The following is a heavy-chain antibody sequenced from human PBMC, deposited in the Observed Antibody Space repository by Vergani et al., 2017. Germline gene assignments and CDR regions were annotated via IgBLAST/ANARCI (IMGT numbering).Heavy chain of an antibody. J-gene: IGHJ6*02. CDR3: ARKVPSSGYYLLYYYYYGMDV. CDR1: GYSISSGYY. D-gene: IGHD3-22*01. Sequence: QVQLQESGPGLVKPSETLSLTCAVSGYSISSGYYWGWIRQPPGKGLEWIGSIYHSGGTYYNPSLKSRVTISVDTSKNQFSLKLSSVTAADTAVYYCARKVPSSGYYLLYYYYYGMDVWGQGTTVTVSS. CDR2: IYHSGGT. V-gene: IGHV4-38-2*01.